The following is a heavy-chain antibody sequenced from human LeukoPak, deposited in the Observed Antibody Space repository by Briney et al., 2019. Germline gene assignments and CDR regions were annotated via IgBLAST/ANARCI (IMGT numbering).Heavy chain of an antibody. J-gene: IGHJ6*03. V-gene: IGHV3-48*04. Sequence: PGGSLRLSCAASGFTFSSYSMNWVRQAPGKGMEWVSYISSSSSTIYYADSVKGRFTISRDNSKNSLYLQMNSLRIEDTALYYCVKGWLEEFSFIMDVWGKGTTVTVSS. CDR3: VKGWLEEFSFIMDV. CDR1: GFTFSSYS. CDR2: ISSSSSTI. D-gene: IGHD3-16*02.